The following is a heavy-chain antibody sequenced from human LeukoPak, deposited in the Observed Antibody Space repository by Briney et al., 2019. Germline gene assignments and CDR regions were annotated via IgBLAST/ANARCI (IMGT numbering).Heavy chain of an antibody. Sequence: GGSLRLSCAASGFTFSGYTMNWVRQAPGKGLEWVANIKQDGSQKYYVDSVKGRFTISRDNAKNSLYLQMNSLRAEDTAVYYCARDGAPDAHCSSSSCAIRWGQGTLVTVSS. D-gene: IGHD2-2*01. V-gene: IGHV3-7*01. CDR2: IKQDGSQK. J-gene: IGHJ4*02. CDR1: GFTFSGYT. CDR3: ARDGAPDAHCSSSSCAIR.